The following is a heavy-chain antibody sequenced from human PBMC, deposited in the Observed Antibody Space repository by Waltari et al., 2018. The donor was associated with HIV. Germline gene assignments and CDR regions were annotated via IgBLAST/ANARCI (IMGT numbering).Heavy chain of an antibody. Sequence: DVQLVQSGGDLVQPGGSLILSCTSFGFKFGSSAMAWVRQAPGQGLEWVASISASGDNKFLADFVKGRFSISRDNSKYTVYLQMSDLRDDDTAMYYCAKRFGTQGGVFDCWGRGSLVTISS. V-gene: IGHV3-23*04. CDR2: ISASGDNK. CDR1: GFKFGSSA. J-gene: IGHJ4*02. D-gene: IGHD3-16*01. CDR3: AKRFGTQGGVFDC.